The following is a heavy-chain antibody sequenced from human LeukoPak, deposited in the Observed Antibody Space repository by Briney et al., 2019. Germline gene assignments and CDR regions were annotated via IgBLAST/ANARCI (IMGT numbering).Heavy chain of an antibody. J-gene: IGHJ4*02. Sequence: QSGGSLRLSCAASGFTFSSYAMRWVRQAPGKGLEWVAVISYDGSNKYYADSVKGRFTISRDNSKNTLYLQMNSLRAEDTAVYYCATLGVYWGQGTLVTVSS. CDR3: ATLGVY. CDR1: GFTFSSYA. CDR2: ISYDGSNK. V-gene: IGHV3-30-3*01. D-gene: IGHD3-16*01.